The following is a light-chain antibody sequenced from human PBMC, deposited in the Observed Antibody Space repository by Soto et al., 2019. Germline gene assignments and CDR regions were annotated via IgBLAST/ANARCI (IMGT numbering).Light chain of an antibody. V-gene: IGLV1-40*01. Sequence: QSVLTQPPSVSGAPGQRVTISCTGSSSYIGAGYDVHWYQQLPGTAPKLLIYGNNNRPSGVPDRFSGSKSGTSASLAITGLQAEDEAEYYCQSSDSSLSGLVFGAGTKVTVL. CDR2: GNN. CDR1: SSYIGAGYD. CDR3: QSSDSSLSGLV. J-gene: IGLJ1*01.